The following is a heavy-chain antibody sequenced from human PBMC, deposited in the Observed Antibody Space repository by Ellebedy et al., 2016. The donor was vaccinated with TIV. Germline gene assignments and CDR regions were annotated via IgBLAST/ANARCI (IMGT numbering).Heavy chain of an antibody. CDR3: ARDFHCTSNNCYERPSLYYFDS. Sequence: AASVKVSCKASGYTFTSYGISWVRQAPGQGLEWMGWISAYNGNTNYAQKLQGRVTMTTDTSTSTAYMEPRSLTSDDTAVYYCARDFHCTSNNCYERPSLYYFDSWGQGTLVTVSS. CDR1: GYTFTSYG. CDR2: ISAYNGNT. D-gene: IGHD2-2*01. J-gene: IGHJ4*02. V-gene: IGHV1-18*01.